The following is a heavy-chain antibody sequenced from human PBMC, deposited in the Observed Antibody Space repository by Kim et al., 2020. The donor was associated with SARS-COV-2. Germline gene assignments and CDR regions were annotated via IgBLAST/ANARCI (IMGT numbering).Heavy chain of an antibody. CDR2: INHSGST. Sequence: SETLSLTCAVYGGSFSGYYWSWIRQPPGKGLEWIGEINHSGSTNYNPSLKSRVTISVDTSKNQFSLKLSSVTAADTAVYYCARGVTVVQYDILTGYGWFDPWGQGTLVTVSS. CDR3: ARGVTVVQYDILTGYGWFDP. V-gene: IGHV4-34*01. D-gene: IGHD3-9*01. CDR1: GGSFSGYY. J-gene: IGHJ5*02.